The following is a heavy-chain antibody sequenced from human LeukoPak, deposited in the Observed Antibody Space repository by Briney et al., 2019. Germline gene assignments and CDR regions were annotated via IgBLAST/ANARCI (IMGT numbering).Heavy chain of an antibody. CDR1: GFAFSNYA. J-gene: IGHJ4*02. V-gene: IGHV3-23*01. CDR2: ISGFNT. Sequence: PGESLKISCTTSGFAFSNYAMNWVRQAPGKGPEWVSGISGFNTYYADSVKGRFTIFRDNSKNVLYLQMDRLRAEDTAVYSCAKDVCTSPRCLLYFDSWGQGTLVTVSS. D-gene: IGHD2-8*01. CDR3: AKDVCTSPRCLLYFDS.